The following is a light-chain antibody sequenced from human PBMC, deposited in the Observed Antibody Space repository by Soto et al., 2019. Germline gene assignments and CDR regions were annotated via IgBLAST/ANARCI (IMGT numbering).Light chain of an antibody. Sequence: EAVLTRSPATLSVSPGETASLSCRASQSVGDYLAWYQQRLGQAPRLLIYGASTRETGIPARFSGSGSGTEFTRTISSLQSEDFAVDYCQQYNNWPLTFGGGTKVDI. J-gene: IGKJ4*01. CDR1: QSVGDY. V-gene: IGKV3-15*01. CDR3: QQYNNWPLT. CDR2: GAS.